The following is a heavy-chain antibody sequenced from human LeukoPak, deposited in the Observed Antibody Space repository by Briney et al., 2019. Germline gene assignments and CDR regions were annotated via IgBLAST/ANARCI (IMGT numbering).Heavy chain of an antibody. Sequence: ASVKVSCKASGYTFTGYYIHWVRQAPGQGLEWMGWINPNSGGTNYAQKFQGRVTMTRDTSISTAYMELSRLRSDDTAVYYCAPLNLGYCSSTSCRGGYWGQGTLVTVSS. CDR2: INPNSGGT. D-gene: IGHD2-2*01. CDR1: GYTFTGYY. V-gene: IGHV1-2*02. CDR3: APLNLGYCSSTSCRGGY. J-gene: IGHJ4*02.